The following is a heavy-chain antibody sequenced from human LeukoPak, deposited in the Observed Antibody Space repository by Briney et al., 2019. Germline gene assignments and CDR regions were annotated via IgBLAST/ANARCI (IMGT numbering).Heavy chain of an antibody. CDR1: GGSISSYY. Sequence: SETLSLTCTVSGGSISSYYWSWIRQPPGKGLEWIGYIYYSGSTNYNPSLKSRVTISVDTSKNQFSLKLSSVTAADTAVYYCARGTRMGSGYHFRPVPLDYWGQGTLVTVSS. V-gene: IGHV4-59*01. CDR2: IYYSGST. J-gene: IGHJ4*02. D-gene: IGHD3-22*01. CDR3: ARGTRMGSGYHFRPVPLDY.